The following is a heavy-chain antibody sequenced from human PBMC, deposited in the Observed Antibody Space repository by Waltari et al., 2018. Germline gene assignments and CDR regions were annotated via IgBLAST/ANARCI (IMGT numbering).Heavy chain of an antibody. CDR2: INKDGSEI. J-gene: IGHJ5*02. CDR1: GFDFSNFW. V-gene: IGHV3-7*01. D-gene: IGHD3-16*02. CDR3: VRVGEENSNRQYRWFDA. Sequence: DVQLVESGGGLVQPGGSLRLSCVVSGFDFSNFWMIWARQVRGKGREWVAKINKDGSEIQYVDSVKCRFTISRNNAKKSVYLQMNRLRVEDTDVYFCVRVGEENSNRQYRWFDAWGQGSLVTVSS.